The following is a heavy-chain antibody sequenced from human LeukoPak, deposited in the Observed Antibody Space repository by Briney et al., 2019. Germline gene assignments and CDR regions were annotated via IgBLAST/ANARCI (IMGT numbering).Heavy chain of an antibody. D-gene: IGHD1-14*01. CDR1: GFTFSSYS. V-gene: IGHV3-21*01. CDR2: ISSSRSYI. J-gene: IGHJ4*02. CDR3: ARSVSVTTGY. Sequence: GGSLRLSCAASGFTFSSYSMNWVRQAPGKGLEWVASISSSRSYIYYADSVKGGFTISRDKAKNSLYLQMTSLRAEDTAVYYCARSVSVTTGYWGQGTLVTVSS.